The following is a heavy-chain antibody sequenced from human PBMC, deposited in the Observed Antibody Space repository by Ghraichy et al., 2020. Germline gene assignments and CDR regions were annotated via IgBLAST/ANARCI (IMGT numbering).Heavy chain of an antibody. J-gene: IGHJ6*02. Sequence: GESLNISCAASGFTFSSYAMHWVRQAPGKGLEWVAVISYDGSNKYYADSVKGRFTISRDNSKNTLYLQMNSLRAEDTAVYYCARDFVLRFLEWLSSADYYYGMDVWGQGTTVTVSS. D-gene: IGHD3-3*01. CDR3: ARDFVLRFLEWLSSADYYYGMDV. CDR1: GFTFSSYA. V-gene: IGHV3-30*04. CDR2: ISYDGSNK.